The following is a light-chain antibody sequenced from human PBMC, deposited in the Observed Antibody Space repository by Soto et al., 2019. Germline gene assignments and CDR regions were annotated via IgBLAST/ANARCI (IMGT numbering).Light chain of an antibody. J-gene: IGLJ2*01. CDR2: GNT. CDR3: QSYDSSLSVV. CDR1: SSNVGTDYD. V-gene: IGLV1-40*01. Sequence: QPVLTQPPSVSGAPGQRVTISCTGSSSNVGTDYDVHWYQQFPGTAPKLLIYGNTNRPSGVPDRFSGSKSGTSASLAITGLQAEDEAVYYCQSYDSSLSVVFGGGTKVTVL.